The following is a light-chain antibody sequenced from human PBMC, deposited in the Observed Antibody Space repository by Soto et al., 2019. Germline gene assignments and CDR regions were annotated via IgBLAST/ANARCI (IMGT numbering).Light chain of an antibody. CDR1: QTIRTS. CDR3: KQTYATPPT. V-gene: IGKV1-39*01. CDR2: AAS. J-gene: IGKJ1*01. Sequence: DIQMTQSPSSLSASVGDRVILTCRASQTIRTSLNWYQQKPGKAPKLLIYAASTLHSGVPSRFSGSGSGTDFTLSISNLHPEDFATYFCKQTYATPPTFGQGTKVDIK.